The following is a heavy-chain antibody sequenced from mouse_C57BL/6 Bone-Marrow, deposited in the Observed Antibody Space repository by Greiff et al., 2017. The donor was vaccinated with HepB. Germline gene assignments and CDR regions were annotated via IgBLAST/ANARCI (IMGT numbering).Heavy chain of an antibody. J-gene: IGHJ4*01. CDR2: IDPSDSYT. D-gene: IGHD2-2*01. V-gene: IGHV1-69*01. Sequence: VQLQQPGAELVMPGASVKLSCKASGYTFTSYWMHWVKQRPGQGLEWIGEIDPSDSYTNYNQKFKGKSTLTVDKSSSTAYMQLSSLTSEDSAVYYGARRGVTTYYALDYWGQGASVTVSS. CDR3: ARRGVTTYYALDY. CDR1: GYTFTSYW.